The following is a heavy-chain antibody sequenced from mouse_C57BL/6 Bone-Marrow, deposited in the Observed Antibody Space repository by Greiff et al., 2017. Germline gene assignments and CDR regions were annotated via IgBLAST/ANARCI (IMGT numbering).Heavy chain of an antibody. CDR2: ISSGSSTI. J-gene: IGHJ1*03. CDR1: GFTFSDYG. D-gene: IGHD1-1*01. V-gene: IGHV5-17*01. CDR3: AREYYYGSRDWYFDV. Sequence: VQLKESGGGLVKPGGSLTLSCAASGFTFSDYGMHWVRQAPEKGLEWVAYISSGSSTIYYADTVKGRFTISRDNAKNTLFLQMTSLRSEDTAMYYCAREYYYGSRDWYFDVWGTGTTGTVSS.